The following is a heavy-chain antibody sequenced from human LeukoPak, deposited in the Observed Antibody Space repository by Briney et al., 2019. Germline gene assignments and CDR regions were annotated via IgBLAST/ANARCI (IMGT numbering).Heavy chain of an antibody. D-gene: IGHD3-10*01. CDR1: GGSFTYYY. CDR3: ARRPYNTYYYVSGSYYND. V-gene: IGHV4-34*01. CDR2: INQNGNT. J-gene: IGHJ4*02. Sequence: SETLSLTCAVNGGSFTYYYWTWIRRPPGKGLEWIGEINQNGNTNYNPSLKSRVTLSVDKSKRQFSLNLSSVTAADRAVYYCARRPYNTYYYVSGSYYNDWGQGTLVTVSS.